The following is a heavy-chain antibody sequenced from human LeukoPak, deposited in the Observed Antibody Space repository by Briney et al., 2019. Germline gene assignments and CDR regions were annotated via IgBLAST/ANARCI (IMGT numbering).Heavy chain of an antibody. CDR2: MNPNSGNT. Sequence: ASVKVSCKASGYTFTSYDINWVRQATGQGLEWVGWMNPNSGNTGYAQKFQGRVTMTRNTSISTAYMELSSLRSEDTAVYYCARVDDFWSGSDYWGQGTLVTVSS. D-gene: IGHD3-3*01. V-gene: IGHV1-8*01. J-gene: IGHJ4*02. CDR1: GYTFTSYD. CDR3: ARVDDFWSGSDY.